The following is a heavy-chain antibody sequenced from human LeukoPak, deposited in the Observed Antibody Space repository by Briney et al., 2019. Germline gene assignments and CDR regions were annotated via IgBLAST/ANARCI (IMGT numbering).Heavy chain of an antibody. Sequence: PSETLSLTCTVSGGSISGHYWSWIRQPPGKGLEWIGHIYYSGSTSYNPSLKSRVTISVDTSKNQFSLKLTSVTAADTAVYYCARDRNYDVGGFDPWGQGALVTVSS. D-gene: IGHD1-7*01. CDR3: ARDRNYDVGGFDP. CDR2: IYYSGST. J-gene: IGHJ5*01. CDR1: GGSISGHY. V-gene: IGHV4-59*11.